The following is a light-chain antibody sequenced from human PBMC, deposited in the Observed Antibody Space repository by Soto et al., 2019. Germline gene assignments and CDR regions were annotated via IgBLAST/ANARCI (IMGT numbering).Light chain of an antibody. CDR2: SAS. Sequence: ETVMTQSPATLSVSPGERATLSCRASQGVSSNLAWYQQKPGQAPRLLIYSASTRATGIPARFSGSGSGTEFTLTISSLQSVDLAVYYCQQYINWPPITFGQGTKLESK. CDR3: QQYINWPPIT. J-gene: IGKJ2*01. CDR1: QGVSSN. V-gene: IGKV3-15*01.